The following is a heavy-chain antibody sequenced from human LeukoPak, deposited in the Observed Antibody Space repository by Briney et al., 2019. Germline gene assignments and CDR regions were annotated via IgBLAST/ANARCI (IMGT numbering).Heavy chain of an antibody. Sequence: PSETLSLTCTVSGGSISGYYWSWIRQPPGKGLEWIGYIYYSGSTNYNPSLKSRVTISVDTSKNQFSLKLSSVTAADTAVYYCARGCSAGTPHNWFDPWGQGTLVTVSS. D-gene: IGHD6-13*01. CDR3: ARGCSAGTPHNWFDP. V-gene: IGHV4-59*01. J-gene: IGHJ5*02. CDR2: IYYSGST. CDR1: GGSISGYY.